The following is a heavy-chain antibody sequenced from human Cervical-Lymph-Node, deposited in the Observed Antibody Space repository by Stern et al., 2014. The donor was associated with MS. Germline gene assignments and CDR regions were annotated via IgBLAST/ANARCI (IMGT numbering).Heavy chain of an antibody. CDR2: IEYSGSA. V-gene: IGHV4-30-4*01. CDR1: GDSISSGDYY. J-gene: IGHJ4*02. D-gene: IGHD4-17*01. Sequence: QLQESGPGLVKPSQTLSLTCTVTGDSISSGDYYWSWIRQSPGKGLEWFGYIEYSGSAHYAPSLKSRVTISVDTSKNQFSLKLSSVTAADTAVYYCARGNDYGDYFDYWGQGTLVTVSS. CDR3: ARGNDYGDYFDY.